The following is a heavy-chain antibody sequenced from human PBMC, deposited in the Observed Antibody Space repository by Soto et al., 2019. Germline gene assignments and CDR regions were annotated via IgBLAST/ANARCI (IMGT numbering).Heavy chain of an antibody. CDR2: IYYSGST. CDR1: GGSISSGGYY. Sequence: LSLTCTVSGGSISSGGYYWSWIRQHPGKGLEWIGYIYYSGSTYYNPSLKSRVTISIDTTKNQFSLRLSSVTVADTAVYYCARDDYSNFAYYGMDVWGQGTTVTVSS. J-gene: IGHJ6*02. D-gene: IGHD4-4*01. CDR3: ARDDYSNFAYYGMDV. V-gene: IGHV4-30-4*08.